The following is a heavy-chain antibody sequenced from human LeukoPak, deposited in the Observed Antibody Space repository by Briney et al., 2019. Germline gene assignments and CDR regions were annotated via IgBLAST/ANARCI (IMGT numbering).Heavy chain of an antibody. J-gene: IGHJ4*02. Sequence: ASVKVSCKASGYIFTGYYIHWMRQAPGQRLEWVGWINPNTGVTNYAQKFQGRVTMTRNTSISTVYMELSRLSSDETAVYYCARAAYSSAWRPYYFDYWGQGTLVTVSS. D-gene: IGHD6-25*01. CDR3: ARAAYSSAWRPYYFDY. CDR1: GYIFTGYY. V-gene: IGHV1-2*02. CDR2: INPNTGVT.